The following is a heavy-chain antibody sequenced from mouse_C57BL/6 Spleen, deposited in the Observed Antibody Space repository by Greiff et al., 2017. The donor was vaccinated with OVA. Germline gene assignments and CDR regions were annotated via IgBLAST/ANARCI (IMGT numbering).Heavy chain of an antibody. J-gene: IGHJ4*01. CDR2: ISNGGGST. V-gene: IGHV5-12*01. CDR1: GFTFSDYY. CDR3: ARQLWPGGMDY. D-gene: IGHD1-1*02. Sequence: EVKLEESGGGLVQPGGSLKLSCAASGFTFSDYYMYWVRQTPEKRLEWVAYISNGGGSTYYPDTVKGRFPISRDNAKNTLYLRMSRLKSEDTAMYYCARQLWPGGMDYWGQGTSVTVSS.